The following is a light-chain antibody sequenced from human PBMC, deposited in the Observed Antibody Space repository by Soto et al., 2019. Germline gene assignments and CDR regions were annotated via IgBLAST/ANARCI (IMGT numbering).Light chain of an antibody. Sequence: DIQMTQSPSSLSASVGDRVTITCRASQNINHYLNWYQFKPEKAPKLLIYSTSNLRSGVPPRFSGNASATEFTLTISTLQPEDSATYYCQQSYTTLRTFGQGSKLEIK. J-gene: IGKJ2*01. V-gene: IGKV1-39*01. CDR1: QNINHY. CDR2: STS. CDR3: QQSYTTLRT.